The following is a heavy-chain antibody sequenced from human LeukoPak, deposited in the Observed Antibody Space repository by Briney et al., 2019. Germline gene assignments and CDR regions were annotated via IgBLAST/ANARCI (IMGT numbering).Heavy chain of an antibody. D-gene: IGHD2-15*01. J-gene: IGHJ4*02. Sequence: PGGSLRLSCAASGFTFSSYGMHWVRQAPGKGLDGVAVISYDGSNKYYADSVKGRFTISRDNSKNTPYLQVNSLRAEDTAVYYCAKGGPYCSGGSCLSYFDSWGQGTLVTVSS. CDR1: GFTFSSYG. V-gene: IGHV3-30*18. CDR2: ISYDGSNK. CDR3: AKGGPYCSGGSCLSYFDS.